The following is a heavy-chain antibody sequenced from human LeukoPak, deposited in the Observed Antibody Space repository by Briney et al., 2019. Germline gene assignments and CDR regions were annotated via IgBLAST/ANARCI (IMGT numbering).Heavy chain of an antibody. Sequence: GGSLRLSCATSGFTFVNSVMHWVRQAPGKGLEFVSAISGNGATTYYADTVKGRFTISRDNSLNTVSLVMGSLSTDDTAVYYCARGPYSSGVHYFDFWGQGTLVSVSS. CDR1: GFTFVNSV. V-gene: IGHV3-64*02. CDR2: ISGNGATT. CDR3: ARGPYSSGVHYFDF. J-gene: IGHJ4*02. D-gene: IGHD3-22*01.